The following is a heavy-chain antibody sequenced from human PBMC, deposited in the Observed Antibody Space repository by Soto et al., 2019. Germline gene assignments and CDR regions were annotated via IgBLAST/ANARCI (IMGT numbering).Heavy chain of an antibody. V-gene: IGHV1-18*01. Sequence: QGLEWMGWISAYNGNTNYAQKLQGRVTMTTDTSTSTAYMELRSLRSDDTAVYYCARDFRSSGSDFEYWGHGTLVTVSP. J-gene: IGHJ4*01. D-gene: IGHD3-10*01. CDR3: ARDFRSSGSDFEY. CDR2: ISAYNGNT.